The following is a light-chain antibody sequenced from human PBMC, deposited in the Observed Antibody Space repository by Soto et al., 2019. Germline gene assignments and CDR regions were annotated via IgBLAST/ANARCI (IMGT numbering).Light chain of an antibody. CDR1: QSVSSNY. J-gene: IGKJ4*01. CDR2: GAS. V-gene: IGKV3-20*01. Sequence: EIVLTQSPGTLSFSSGERATLSCRASQSVSSNYLTWYQQKPGQAPRLLIYGASSRATGIPDRFSGSGSGTDFTLTISRLEPEDFAVYYCQKYGSSRLNCGGGNKGDIK. CDR3: QKYGSSRLN.